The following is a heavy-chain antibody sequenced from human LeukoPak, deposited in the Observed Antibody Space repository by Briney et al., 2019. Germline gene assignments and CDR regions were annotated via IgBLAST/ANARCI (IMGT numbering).Heavy chain of an antibody. Sequence: SETLSLTCTVSGGSIKSHYWSWIRQPPGKGLEWIGYIFNSGITNYNPSLKSRVTMSLDTSRDQFSLRRTSVTAADTAIYYCATRPAGSAWYGVFYYESQGTLVIVSS. CDR2: IFNSGIT. V-gene: IGHV4-59*11. CDR3: ATRPAGSAWYGVFYY. D-gene: IGHD6-13*01. J-gene: IGHJ4*02. CDR1: GGSIKSHY.